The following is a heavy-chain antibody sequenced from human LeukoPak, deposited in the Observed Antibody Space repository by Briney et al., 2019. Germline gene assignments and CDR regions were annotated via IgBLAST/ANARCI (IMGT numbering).Heavy chain of an antibody. CDR1: GGSISSSSYY. J-gene: IGHJ4*02. CDR3: ARRRFRSNYFDY. V-gene: IGHV4-39*01. CDR2: IYYSGST. Sequence: SETLSLTCTVPGGSISSSSYYWGWIRQPPGKGLEWIGSIYYSGSTYYNPSLKSRVTISVDTSKNQFSLKLSSVTAADTAVYYCARRRFRSNYFDYWGQGTLVTVSS.